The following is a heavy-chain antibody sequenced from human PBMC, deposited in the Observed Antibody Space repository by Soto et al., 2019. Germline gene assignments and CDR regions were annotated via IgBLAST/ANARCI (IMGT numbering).Heavy chain of an antibody. Sequence: QIQLVQSGTEVKRSGASVKVSCKTSGYSFTTYGLSWVRQAPGRGLEWVGWISGYNGNTYYAQKFQGTVILTTDTPTTTGYMEIKSLSSDDTAVYYCVRDTYYYHSSGPAPYEYWGQGTQVTVSS. V-gene: IGHV1-18*01. CDR2: ISGYNGNT. CDR3: VRDTYYYHSSGPAPYEY. J-gene: IGHJ4*02. D-gene: IGHD3-22*01. CDR1: GYSFTTYG.